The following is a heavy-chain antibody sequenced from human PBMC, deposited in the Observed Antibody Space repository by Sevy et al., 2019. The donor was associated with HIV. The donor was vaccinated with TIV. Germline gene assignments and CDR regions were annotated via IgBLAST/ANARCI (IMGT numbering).Heavy chain of an antibody. CDR1: GDSMNTYY. V-gene: IGHV4-59*01. CDR3: ARRVPGDNWFDP. CDR2: ILYSGST. Sequence: SETLSLTCTVTGDSMNTYYWAWIRQPPGKSLEWVGYILYSGSTEYSPSPRSRVTMALDKSKNEVALRLSTVTAADTAVYYCARRVPGDNWFDPWGQGRLVTVSS. J-gene: IGHJ5*02.